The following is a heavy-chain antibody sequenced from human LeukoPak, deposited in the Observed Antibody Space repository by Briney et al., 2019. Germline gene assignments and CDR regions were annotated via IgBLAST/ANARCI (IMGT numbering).Heavy chain of an antibody. V-gene: IGHV1-69*04. J-gene: IGHJ2*01. CDR3: ARDRRAAMVTTRWYFDL. CDR2: IIPILGIA. D-gene: IGHD5-18*01. Sequence: SVKVSCKASGGTFSSYAISWVRRAPGQGLEWMGRIIPILGIANYAQKFQGRVTITADKSTSTAYMELSSLRSEDTAVYYCARDRRAAMVTTRWYFDLWGRGTLVTVSS. CDR1: GGTFSSYA.